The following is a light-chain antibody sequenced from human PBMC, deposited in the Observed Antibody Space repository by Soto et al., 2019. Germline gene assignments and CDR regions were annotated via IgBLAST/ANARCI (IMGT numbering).Light chain of an antibody. Sequence: DIQMTQSPSSLSASLGDKVTITCRASQGIGIYLAWFQQRPGKVPKLLIYAASALQSGVPSRFSGSGSGTDFTLSISSLQPEDVATYYCQKYNSGPLTFGAGTRVEIK. CDR2: AAS. V-gene: IGKV1-27*01. CDR1: QGIGIY. J-gene: IGKJ4*01. CDR3: QKYNSGPLT.